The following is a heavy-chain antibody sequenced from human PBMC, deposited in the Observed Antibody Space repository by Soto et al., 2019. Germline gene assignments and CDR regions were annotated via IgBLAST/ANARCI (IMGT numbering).Heavy chain of an antibody. Sequence: ETLSLTCAVSGYSISSSNWWGWIRQPPGKGLEWIAYISYSGSTYYNPSLKSRVTMSVDTSKNQFSLQLSSVTAVDTAVYYCARIIEAGRGPWFDPWGQGTLVTVSS. D-gene: IGHD6-13*01. CDR2: ISYSGST. V-gene: IGHV4-28*01. J-gene: IGHJ5*02. CDR1: GYSISSSNW. CDR3: ARIIEAGRGPWFDP.